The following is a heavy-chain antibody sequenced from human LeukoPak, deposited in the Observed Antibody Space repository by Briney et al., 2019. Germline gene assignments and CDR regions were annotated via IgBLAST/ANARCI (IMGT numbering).Heavy chain of an antibody. CDR2: ISAYNGNT. V-gene: IGHV1-18*01. D-gene: IGHD2-2*01. J-gene: IGHJ5*02. Sequence: ASVKVSCKDSGYTFTSYGISWVRQAPGQGLEWMGWISAYNGNTNYAQKLQGRVTMTTDTSTSTAYMELRSLRSDDTAVYYCARDDIVVVPAARSWFDPWGQGTLVTVSS. CDR1: GYTFTSYG. CDR3: ARDDIVVVPAARSWFDP.